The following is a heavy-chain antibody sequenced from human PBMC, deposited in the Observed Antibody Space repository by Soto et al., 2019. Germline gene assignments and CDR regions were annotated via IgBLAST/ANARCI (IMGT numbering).Heavy chain of an antibody. V-gene: IGHV4-31*03. CDR3: ARDLGHTLEDYYGSGRLDP. J-gene: IGHJ5*02. CDR1: GGSISSGGYY. CDR2: IYYSGST. D-gene: IGHD3-10*01. Sequence: QVQLQEAGPGLVKPSQTLSLTCTVSGGSISSGGYYWSWIRQHPGKGLEWIGYIYYSGSTYYNPSLKSRVTISVDTSKHQFSLKLSSVTAADTAVYYCARDLGHTLEDYYGSGRLDPWGQGTLVTVSS.